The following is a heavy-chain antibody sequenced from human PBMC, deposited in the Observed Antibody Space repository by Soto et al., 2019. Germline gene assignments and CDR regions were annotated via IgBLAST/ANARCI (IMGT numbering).Heavy chain of an antibody. CDR1: GYTFTSYG. D-gene: IGHD2-15*01. V-gene: IGHV1-18*01. CDR2: ISAYNGNT. Sequence: GXSVKVYCKASGYTFTSYGISWVRQAPGQGLEWMGWISAYNGNTNYAQKLQGRVTMTTDTSTSTAYMELRSLRSDDTAVYYCARDRDIVVVVAAQPPTDDAFDIWGQGTMVT. CDR3: ARDRDIVVVVAAQPPTDDAFDI. J-gene: IGHJ3*02.